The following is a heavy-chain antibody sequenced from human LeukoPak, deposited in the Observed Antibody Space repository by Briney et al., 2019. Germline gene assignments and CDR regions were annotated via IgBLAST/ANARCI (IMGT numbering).Heavy chain of an antibody. CDR2: ISGSGGTI. CDR3: ARERGYDFWSGSRVLFDY. V-gene: IGHV3-11*04. Sequence: PGGSLRLSCAASGFTFSDYYMSWIRQAPGKGLEWVSYISGSGGTIYYADSVKGRFTISRDNAKNSLYLQMNSLRAEDTAVYYCARERGYDFWSGSRVLFDYWGQGTLVTVSS. CDR1: GFTFSDYY. J-gene: IGHJ4*02. D-gene: IGHD3-3*01.